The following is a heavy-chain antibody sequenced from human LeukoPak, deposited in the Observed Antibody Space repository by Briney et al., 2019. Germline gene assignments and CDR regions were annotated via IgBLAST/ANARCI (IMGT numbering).Heavy chain of an antibody. J-gene: IGHJ4*02. CDR2: INHSGST. CDR1: GGSFSGYY. Sequence: PSETLSLTCAVYGGSFSGYYWSWIRQPPGTGLEWIGEINHSGSTNYNPSLKSRVTLSVDTSKHRFSVKLRSVTAADTAVYYCARGRGARVVPAALYYFDYWGQGTLVTVSS. CDR3: ARGRGARVVPAALYYFDY. D-gene: IGHD2-2*01. V-gene: IGHV4-34*01.